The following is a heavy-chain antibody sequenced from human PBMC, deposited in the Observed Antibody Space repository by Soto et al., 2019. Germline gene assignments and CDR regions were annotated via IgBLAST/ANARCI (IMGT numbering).Heavy chain of an antibody. V-gene: IGHV1-46*01. D-gene: IGHD2-2*01. CDR3: ATGAAGYCFTTSCYSYFKH. Sequence: GASVKVSCKASGYTFTSYYMHWVRQAPGQGLEWMGIINPSGGSASYAQKFQGRVTMTRDTSTSTVYMELTSLSSEDTAVYYCATGAAGYCFTTSCYSYFKHWAQGTLVTVSS. CDR1: GYTFTSYY. CDR2: INPSGGSA. J-gene: IGHJ1*01.